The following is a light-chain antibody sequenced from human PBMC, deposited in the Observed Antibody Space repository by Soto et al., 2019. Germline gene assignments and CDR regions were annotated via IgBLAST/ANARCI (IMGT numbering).Light chain of an antibody. V-gene: IGKV3-15*01. CDR3: QQYNNWPFS. CDR2: DVS. J-gene: IGKJ5*01. Sequence: EIVMTPSPATLSVSPGERATLSCRAGQGVTTNFAWYQQKSGQSPRLLIYDVSIRATGVPARFSGTGSETDFTLTISGLQSEDSAVYVCQQYNNWPFSFGQGTRLEI. CDR1: QGVTTN.